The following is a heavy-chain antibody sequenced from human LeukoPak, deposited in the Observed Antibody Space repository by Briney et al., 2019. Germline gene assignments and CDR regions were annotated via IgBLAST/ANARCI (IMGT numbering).Heavy chain of an antibody. J-gene: IGHJ4*02. CDR3: ARDLGGSYYGGVY. CDR1: GFTFSSYW. V-gene: IGHV3-7*01. D-gene: IGHD1-26*01. CDR2: IKQDGSEK. Sequence: GGSLRLSCAASGFTFSSYWMSWVRQAPGKGLEWVANIKQDGSEKYYVDSVKGRFTISRDNAKYSLYLQMNSLRAEDTAVYYCARDLGGSYYGGVYWGQGTLVTVSS.